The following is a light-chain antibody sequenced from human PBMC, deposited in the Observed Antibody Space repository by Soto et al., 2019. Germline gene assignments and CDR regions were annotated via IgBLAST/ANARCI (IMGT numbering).Light chain of an antibody. CDR3: QQSYSLPRT. CDR2: GAS. Sequence: DVQLTQSPSSLSASIGDTVTISCRSSQSITTSVNWYQQKSGRPPALLIYGASALQIGVPHRFSASGSGTDFTLTITGLQHEDFATYYCQQSYSLPRTFGQGPRW. V-gene: IGKV1-39*01. CDR1: QSITTS. J-gene: IGKJ1*01.